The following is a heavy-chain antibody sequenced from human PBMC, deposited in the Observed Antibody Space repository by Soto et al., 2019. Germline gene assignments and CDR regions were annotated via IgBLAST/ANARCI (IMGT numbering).Heavy chain of an antibody. CDR3: ALGGNPPLGY. CDR2: IWYDETNK. Sequence: PGGSLRLSCAASGFPFSNYDMHWVRQAPGKGLEWVAVIWYDETNKYYADSVKGRFTISRDNSKNTLYLQMNSLRAENTAVYYCALGGNPPLGYWGQGTLVTVSS. V-gene: IGHV3-33*01. CDR1: GFPFSNYD. D-gene: IGHD2-15*01. J-gene: IGHJ4*02.